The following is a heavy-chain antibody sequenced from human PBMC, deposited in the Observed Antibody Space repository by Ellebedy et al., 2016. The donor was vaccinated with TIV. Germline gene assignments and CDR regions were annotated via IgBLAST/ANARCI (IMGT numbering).Heavy chain of an antibody. Sequence: MPSETLSLTCSVSGGSVSSTRYYWAWNRQPQGKGLEYIGSVYYSGSHYYNPSFKSRVTLSADTSKNQFSLNLRTVTATDTAVYYCARTDPWQPIDDWGQGILVSVSS. CDR1: GGSVSSTRYY. V-gene: IGHV4-39*01. D-gene: IGHD2-21*02. CDR2: VYYSGSH. CDR3: ARTDPWQPIDD. J-gene: IGHJ4*02.